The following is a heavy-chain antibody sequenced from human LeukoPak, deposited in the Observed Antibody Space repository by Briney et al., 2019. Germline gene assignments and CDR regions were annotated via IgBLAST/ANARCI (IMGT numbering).Heavy chain of an antibody. J-gene: IGHJ5*02. D-gene: IGHD6-6*01. CDR1: GYTFTSYY. Sequence: ASVKVSCKASGYTFTSYYMHWVRQAPGQGLEWMGIINPSGGSTSYAQKFQDRVTMTRDMSTSTVYMELSSLRSEDTAVYYCARDPSSSTFDPWGQGTLVTVSS. V-gene: IGHV1-46*01. CDR3: ARDPSSSTFDP. CDR2: INPSGGST.